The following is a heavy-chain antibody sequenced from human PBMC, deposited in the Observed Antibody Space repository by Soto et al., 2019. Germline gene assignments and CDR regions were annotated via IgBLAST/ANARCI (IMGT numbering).Heavy chain of an antibody. CDR3: ARDREGGWLVISHYVDY. V-gene: IGHV3-30-3*01. CDR2: ISYDGRNK. D-gene: IGHD6-19*01. CDR1: GFTVSSYA. Sequence: QVQLVESGGGVVQPGRSLRLSCAASGFTVSSYAMHWVRQAPGKGLEWVAVISYDGRNKYYADSVNGRFTISRDNSKNTLYLQMNSLRAEDTAVYYCARDREGGWLVISHYVDYWGQGTLVTVSA. J-gene: IGHJ4*02.